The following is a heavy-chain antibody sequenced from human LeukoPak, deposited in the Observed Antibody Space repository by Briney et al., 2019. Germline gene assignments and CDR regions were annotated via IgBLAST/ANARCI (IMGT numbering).Heavy chain of an antibody. D-gene: IGHD1-1*01. J-gene: IGHJ4*02. V-gene: IGHV3-48*02. CDR1: GFTFRSYA. CDR2: ISSSSSTI. CDR3: ARDLDIPGCPGF. Sequence: GGSLRLSCAASGFTFRSYAMSWVRQAPGKGLEWVSYISSSSSTIYYADSVKGRFTISRDNAKNSLYLQMNSLRDEDTAVYYCARDLDIPGCPGFWGQGTLVTVSS.